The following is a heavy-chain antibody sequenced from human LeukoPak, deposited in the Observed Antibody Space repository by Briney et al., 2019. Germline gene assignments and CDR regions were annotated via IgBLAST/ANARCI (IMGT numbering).Heavy chain of an antibody. CDR2: IFYTGST. Sequence: PSETLPLTCTVSGGSISSYYWSWIRQTPGKGLEWIGYIFYTGSTKYSSSLKSRVTISVDTSKNQFSLKLSSVTAADTAVYYCARLSSEYSSSWLDSWGQGALVTVSS. CDR1: GGSISSYY. V-gene: IGHV4-59*08. J-gene: IGHJ4*02. CDR3: ARLSSEYSSSWLDS. D-gene: IGHD6-13*01.